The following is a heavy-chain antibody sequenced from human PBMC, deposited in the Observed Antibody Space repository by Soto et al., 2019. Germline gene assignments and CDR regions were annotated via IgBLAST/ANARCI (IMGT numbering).Heavy chain of an antibody. CDR2: ISSSSFSI. V-gene: IGHV3-21*01. CDR1: GFTFRSYS. J-gene: IGHJ6*02. CDR3: ARNESPNIYGMDV. Sequence: PGGSLRLSCAASGFTFRSYSMNWVRQAPGKGLEWVSSISSSSFSINYADSVKGRFSISRGNAQNSLHLQMNNLRAEDTAVYYCARNESPNIYGMDVWGQGTTVTVSS.